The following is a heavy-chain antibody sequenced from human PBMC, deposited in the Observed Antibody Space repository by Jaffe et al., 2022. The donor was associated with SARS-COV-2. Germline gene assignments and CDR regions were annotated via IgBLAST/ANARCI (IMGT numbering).Heavy chain of an antibody. V-gene: IGHV5-51*01. CDR2: IYPGDSDT. CDR3: ARSTYNWNHHVSYYYYGMDV. Sequence: EVQLVQSGAEVKKPGESLKISCKGSGYSFTSYWIGWVRQMPGKGLEWMGIIYPGDSDTRYSPSFQGQVTISADKSISTAYLQWSSLKASDTAMYYCARSTYNWNHHVSYYYYGMDVWGQGTTVTVSS. CDR1: GYSFTSYW. J-gene: IGHJ6*02. D-gene: IGHD1-20*01.